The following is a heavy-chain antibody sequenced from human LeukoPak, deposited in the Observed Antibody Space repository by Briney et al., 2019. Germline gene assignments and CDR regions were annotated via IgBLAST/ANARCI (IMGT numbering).Heavy chain of an antibody. CDR1: GGSISSGGYY. V-gene: IGHV4-30-2*01. J-gene: IGHJ6*02. D-gene: IGHD3-16*02. Sequence: NPSETLSLTCTVSGGSISSGGYYWSWIRQPPGKGLEWIGYIYHSGSTYYNPSLKSRVTISVDRSKNQFSLKLSSVTAADTAVYYCARDSGTFGGVIVSGMDVWGQGTTVTVSS. CDR3: ARDSGTFGGVIVSGMDV. CDR2: IYHSGST.